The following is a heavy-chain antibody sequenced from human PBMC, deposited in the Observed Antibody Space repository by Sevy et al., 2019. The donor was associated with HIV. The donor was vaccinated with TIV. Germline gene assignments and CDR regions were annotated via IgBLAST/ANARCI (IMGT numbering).Heavy chain of an antibody. CDR2: ISYHGRDK. V-gene: IGHV3-30*18. Sequence: GSLRLSCVVSGISFTTSGMHWVRQAPGKGLGGGAVISYHGRDKFYAESVKGRSTISRDNSKNMLYLQMNSLRAEDTAVYYCAKDFTGYNGMDVWGQGTMVTVSS. D-gene: IGHD3-9*01. CDR1: GISFTTSG. J-gene: IGHJ6*02. CDR3: AKDFTGYNGMDV.